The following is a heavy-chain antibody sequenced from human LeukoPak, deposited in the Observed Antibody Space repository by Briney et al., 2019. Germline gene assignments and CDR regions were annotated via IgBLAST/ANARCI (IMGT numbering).Heavy chain of an antibody. V-gene: IGHV4-4*07. CDR1: GGSISSYY. CDR2: IYTSGST. Sequence: SETLSLTCTVSGGSISSYYWSWIRQPAGKGLEWIGRIYTSGSTNYNPSLKSRVTMSVDTSKNQFSLKPSSVTAADTAVYYCARAGDIVVVPAAIRVYYFDYWGQGTLVTVSS. J-gene: IGHJ4*02. CDR3: ARAGDIVVVPAAIRVYYFDY. D-gene: IGHD2-2*02.